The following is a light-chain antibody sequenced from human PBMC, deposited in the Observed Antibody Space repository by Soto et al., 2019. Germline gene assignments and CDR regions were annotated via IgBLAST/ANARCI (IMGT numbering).Light chain of an antibody. CDR1: SSDVGGGDF. CDR2: KVS. Sequence: QSALTQPASVSGSPGQSITISCTGTSSDVGGGDFVSWYQQRPGKAPKLMIYKVSNRPSGVSNRFSGSKSGNTASLTISGLQAEDEADYYCCSYTRSYTWVFGGGTKLTVL. V-gene: IGLV2-14*01. CDR3: CSYTRSYTWV. J-gene: IGLJ3*02.